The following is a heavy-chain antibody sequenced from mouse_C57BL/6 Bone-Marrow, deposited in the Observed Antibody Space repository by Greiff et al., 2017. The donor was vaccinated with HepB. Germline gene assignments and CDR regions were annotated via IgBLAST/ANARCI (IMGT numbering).Heavy chain of an antibody. CDR3: TSRQLGYFDY. J-gene: IGHJ2*01. D-gene: IGHD3-2*01. CDR1: GFNIKDDY. V-gene: IGHV14-4*01. CDR2: IDPENGDT. Sequence: VQLKESGAELVRPGASVKLSCTASGFNIKDDYMHWVKQRPEQGLEWIGWIDPENGDTEYASKFQGKATITADTSSNTAYLQLSILTSEDTAVYYCTSRQLGYFDYWGQGTTLTVSS.